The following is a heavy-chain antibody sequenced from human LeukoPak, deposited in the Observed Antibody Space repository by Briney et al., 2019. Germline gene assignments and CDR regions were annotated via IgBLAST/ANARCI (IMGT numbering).Heavy chain of an antibody. D-gene: IGHD2-15*01. Sequence: GGSLRLSCAASGFTFSSYGMSWVRQAPGKGLEWVSAISGSGGSTYYADSVKGRFTISRDNSKNTLYLQMNSLRAEDTAVYYCAKSPVSSCRGSFCYPFDYWGQGNLVTVSS. CDR2: ISGSGGST. V-gene: IGHV3-23*01. CDR1: GFTFSSYG. J-gene: IGHJ4*02. CDR3: AKSPVSSCRGSFCYPFDY.